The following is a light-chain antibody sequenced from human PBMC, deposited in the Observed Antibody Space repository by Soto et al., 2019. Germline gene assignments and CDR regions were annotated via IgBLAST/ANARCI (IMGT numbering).Light chain of an antibody. CDR2: GAS. J-gene: IGKJ1*01. CDR3: QQYDSTPPT. CDR1: QSVNSNY. V-gene: IGKV3-20*01. Sequence: EIVLTQSPGTLSLSPGERATLSCRASQSVNSNYLAWYQQKPGQAPRLLIYGASNRATDVPYRFSGSGSGTDFTLTITRLEAEDFAVYYCQQYDSTPPTFGQGTKVEVK.